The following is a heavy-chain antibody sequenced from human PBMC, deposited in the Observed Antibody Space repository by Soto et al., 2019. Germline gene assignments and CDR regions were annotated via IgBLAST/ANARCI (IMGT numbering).Heavy chain of an antibody. D-gene: IGHD3-9*01. Sequence: QVQLVESGAEVKKPGSSVKVSCKASGGTFTSFAISWVRQAPGQGLEWMGGIVPLFGIPNYAQKFQGRLTITADRSASTAFMELSSLGSEDTAIYYCACSTYRDILTGFFDYYYYGMDVWGQGTTVTVSS. CDR3: ACSTYRDILTGFFDYYYYGMDV. V-gene: IGHV1-69*17. CDR1: GGTFTSFA. J-gene: IGHJ6*02. CDR2: IVPLFGIP.